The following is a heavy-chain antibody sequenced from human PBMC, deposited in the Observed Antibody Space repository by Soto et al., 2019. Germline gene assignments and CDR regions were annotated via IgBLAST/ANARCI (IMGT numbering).Heavy chain of an antibody. J-gene: IGHJ4*02. V-gene: IGHV3-48*02. Sequence: VGSLRLSCGASGFIFSKYSMNWVRQAPGKGLEWLSYISSNSVTIYYADSVRGRFTIFRDNAKNSLYLQMNSLRDEDTAVYYCAREDILGTRSFDYWGQGALVTVSS. D-gene: IGHD1-26*01. CDR1: GFIFSKYS. CDR2: ISSNSVTI. CDR3: AREDILGTRSFDY.